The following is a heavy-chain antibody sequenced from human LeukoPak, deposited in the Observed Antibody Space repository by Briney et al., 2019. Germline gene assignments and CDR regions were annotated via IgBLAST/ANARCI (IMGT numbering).Heavy chain of an antibody. J-gene: IGHJ3*02. Sequence: GGSLRLSCAASGFTFSSYDMPWVRQATGKGLEWVSAIGTAGDTYYPGSVKGRFTISRENAKNSLYLQMNSLRAGDTAVYYCARSRITMVRGELGAFDIWGQGTMVTVSS. CDR3: ARSRITMVRGELGAFDI. D-gene: IGHD3-10*01. V-gene: IGHV3-13*01. CDR1: GFTFSSYD. CDR2: IGTAGDT.